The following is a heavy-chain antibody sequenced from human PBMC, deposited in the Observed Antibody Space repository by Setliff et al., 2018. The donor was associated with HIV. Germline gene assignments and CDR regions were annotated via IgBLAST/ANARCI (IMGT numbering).Heavy chain of an antibody. J-gene: IGHJ3*02. D-gene: IGHD5-12*01. CDR1: GGSVGSGSYY. CDR3: ARAEMATIVAFDI. V-gene: IGHV4-61*03. Sequence: KPSETLSLTCTVSGGSVGSGSYYWSWVRQPPGKGLEWIGYIYYSGSTKYNPSLTSRVTISVDTSKNHFSLKLTSVTAADTAVYYCARAEMATIVAFDIWGQGTMVTVSS. CDR2: IYYSGST.